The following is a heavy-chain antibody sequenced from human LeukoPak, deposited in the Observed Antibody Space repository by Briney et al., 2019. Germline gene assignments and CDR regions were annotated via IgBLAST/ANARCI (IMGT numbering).Heavy chain of an antibody. D-gene: IGHD1-26*01. CDR2: IWPGDSDT. Sequence: GESLKITCTASGYSFTDYWIGWVRQMPGKGLEWVGVIWPGDSDTKYSPSFQGQVTISADKSIHTASLQWNSLKASDTATYYCARDPARWGHFDYWGQGTLVTVSS. CDR1: GYSFTDYW. CDR3: ARDPARWGHFDY. V-gene: IGHV5-51*01. J-gene: IGHJ4*02.